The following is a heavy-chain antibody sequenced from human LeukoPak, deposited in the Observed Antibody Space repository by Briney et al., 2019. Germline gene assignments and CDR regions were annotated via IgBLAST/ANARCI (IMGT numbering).Heavy chain of an antibody. J-gene: IGHJ3*02. D-gene: IGHD3-22*01. CDR2: MYPGGST. CDR3: ARDVTMIVVVTADAFDI. CDR1: GLTVSSNY. Sequence: PGGSLRLSCAASGLTVSSNYMSWVRQAPGKGLEWVSVMYPGGSTYYADSVKGRFTISRDNAKNSLYLQLNSLRDEDTAVYYCARDVTMIVVVTADAFDIWGQGTMVTVSS. V-gene: IGHV3-66*01.